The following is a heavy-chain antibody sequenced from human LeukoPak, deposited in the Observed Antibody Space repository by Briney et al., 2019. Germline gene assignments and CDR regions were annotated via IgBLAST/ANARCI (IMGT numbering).Heavy chain of an antibody. CDR2: ISGSGGST. Sequence: GGSLRLSCAASGFTFSSYAMSCVRQAPGKGLEWVSAISGSGGSTYYADSVKGRFTISRDNSKNTLYLQMNSLRAEDTAVYYCAKDAGYSSGWYRLGWFDPWGQGTLVTVSS. CDR3: AKDAGYSSGWYRLGWFDP. J-gene: IGHJ5*02. D-gene: IGHD6-19*01. V-gene: IGHV3-23*01. CDR1: GFTFSSYA.